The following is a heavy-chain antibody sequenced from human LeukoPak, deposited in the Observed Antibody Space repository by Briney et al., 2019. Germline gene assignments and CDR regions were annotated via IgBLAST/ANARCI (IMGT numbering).Heavy chain of an antibody. D-gene: IGHD2-2*01. Sequence: GGSLRLSCAASGFTFSSYAMSWVRQAPGKGLEWVSAISGSGGSTYYADSVKGRFTISRDNSKNTLYLQMNSLRAEDTAVYYYAKDWDQLLYYFDYWGQGTLVTVSS. V-gene: IGHV3-23*01. J-gene: IGHJ4*02. CDR1: GFTFSSYA. CDR3: AKDWDQLLYYFDY. CDR2: ISGSGGST.